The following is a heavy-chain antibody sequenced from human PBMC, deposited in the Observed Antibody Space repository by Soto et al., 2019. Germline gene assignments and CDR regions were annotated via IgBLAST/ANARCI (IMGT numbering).Heavy chain of an antibody. CDR1: GFTFSTYA. D-gene: IGHD6-13*01. J-gene: IGHJ4*02. CDR2: VSFDGSNI. CDR3: ARDQTGITTAGGGRIDH. Sequence: QVQLVESGGGVVQPGRSLRLSCAASGFTFSTYAMHWVRQAPGKGLECVAIVSFDGSNIYYADSVKGRFTISRDNSKNTLYLQMSGLTPEDTAFYYCARDQTGITTAGGGRIDHWGQGTLVTVSS. V-gene: IGHV3-30-3*01.